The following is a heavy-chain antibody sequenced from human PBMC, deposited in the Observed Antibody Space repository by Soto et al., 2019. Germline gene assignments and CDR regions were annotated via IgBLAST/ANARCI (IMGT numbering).Heavy chain of an antibody. CDR1: SDSISTSNW. CDR3: ARGYYDILTGYYAFDY. J-gene: IGHJ4*02. D-gene: IGHD3-9*01. V-gene: IGHV4-4*02. CDR2: IHHSGTT. Sequence: QVQLQESGPGLVKPSGTLSLTCAVSSDSISTSNWWSWVRQPPGKGLEWIAEIHHSGTTNYNPSLKSRVTISVDKSKNQFSLKLTSVTAADTAVYYCARGYYDILTGYYAFDYWGQGTLVTVSS.